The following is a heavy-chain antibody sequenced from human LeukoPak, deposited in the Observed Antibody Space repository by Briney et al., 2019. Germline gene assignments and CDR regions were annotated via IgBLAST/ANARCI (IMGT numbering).Heavy chain of an antibody. Sequence: ASVKVSCKASGYTFTSYGISLVRQAPGQGLEWMGWISAYNGNTNYAQKLQGRVTMTTDTSTSTAYMELRSLRSDDTAVYYCARGNLEQRLTVPRHYYYYMDVWGKGTTVTVSS. CDR1: GYTFTSYG. CDR3: ARGNLEQRLTVPRHYYYYMDV. V-gene: IGHV1-18*01. CDR2: ISAYNGNT. D-gene: IGHD6-25*01. J-gene: IGHJ6*03.